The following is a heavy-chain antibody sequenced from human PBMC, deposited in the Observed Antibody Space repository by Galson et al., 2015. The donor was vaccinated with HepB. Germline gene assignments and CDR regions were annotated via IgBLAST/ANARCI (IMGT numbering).Heavy chain of an antibody. Sequence: SLRLSCAASGFTFSDYYMSWIRQAPGKGLAWVSYISSSSSYTNYADSVKGRFTISRDNAKNSLYLQMNSLRAEDTAVYYCAKGGLGYCTNGVCYTGGNGMDVWGQGTTVTVSS. D-gene: IGHD2-8*01. J-gene: IGHJ6*02. V-gene: IGHV3-11*06. CDR2: ISSSSSYT. CDR1: GFTFSDYY. CDR3: AKGGLGYCTNGVCYTGGNGMDV.